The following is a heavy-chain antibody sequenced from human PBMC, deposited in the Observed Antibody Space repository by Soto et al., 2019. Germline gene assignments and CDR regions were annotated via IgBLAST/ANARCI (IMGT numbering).Heavy chain of an antibody. CDR3: TKDGDSADYGY. J-gene: IGHJ4*02. CDR1: GDTFGRNA. D-gene: IGHD2-21*01. CDR2: IIPMFPTT. V-gene: IGHV1-69*06. Sequence: QVHLVQSGPEVKRPGSSVKVSCKASGDTFGRNAIHWVRQAPGQGLEWMGGIIPMFPTTNYAQKIKGRRNIYADKATGTAYMEMTSLRSEDTAVYYCTKDGDSADYGYWGQGTLVTVSS.